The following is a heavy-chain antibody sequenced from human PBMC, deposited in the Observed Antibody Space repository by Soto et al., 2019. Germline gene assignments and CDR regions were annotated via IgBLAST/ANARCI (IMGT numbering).Heavy chain of an antibody. CDR1: GFTFMNYA. J-gene: IGHJ4*02. CDR3: AREQDSAMIT. D-gene: IGHD5-18*01. Sequence: QVHLVESGGGVVQPGRSLRLSCGASGFTFMNYAMHWVRQAPGKGLEWVTIISSDGNNKYYADSVKGRFTISRDNSKNTLYLQMNSLSVEDTAIYYCAREQDSAMITWGQGTLVTVSS. V-gene: IGHV3-30-3*01. CDR2: ISSDGNNK.